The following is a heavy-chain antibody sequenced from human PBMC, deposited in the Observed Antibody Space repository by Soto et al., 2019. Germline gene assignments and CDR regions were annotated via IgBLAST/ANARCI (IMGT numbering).Heavy chain of an antibody. CDR3: ARRGST. CDR2: IHPAGQPI. D-gene: IGHD2-2*01. V-gene: IGHV3-48*03. J-gene: IGHJ3*01. CDR1: GFTFSSSE. Sequence: EVQLVESGGGLVQPGGSLRLSCVASGFTFSSSEMYWVRQAPGKGLEWVSYIHPAGQPIFFADSVKGRFTISRDNAKKSVYLQMNSLRAEDTAGYYCARRGSTWGQGTMVTVSS.